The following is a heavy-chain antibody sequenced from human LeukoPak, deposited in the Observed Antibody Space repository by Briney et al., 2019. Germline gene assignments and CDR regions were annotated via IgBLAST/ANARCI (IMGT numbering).Heavy chain of an antibody. CDR1: GYTFTSYG. Sequence: ASVKVSCKASGYTFTSYGISWVQQAPGQGLEWMGRISAYNGNTNYAQKLQGRVTMTTDTSTSTAYMELRGLRSDDTAVYYCARGKDDFWSGYRGAFDIWGQGTMVTVSS. D-gene: IGHD3-3*01. CDR2: ISAYNGNT. CDR3: ARGKDDFWSGYRGAFDI. J-gene: IGHJ3*02. V-gene: IGHV1-18*01.